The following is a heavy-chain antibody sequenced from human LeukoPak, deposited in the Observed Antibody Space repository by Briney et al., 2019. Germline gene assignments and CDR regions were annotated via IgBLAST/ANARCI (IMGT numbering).Heavy chain of an antibody. J-gene: IGHJ5*02. CDR1: GGTFSSYA. V-gene: IGHV1-69*01. D-gene: IGHD6-13*01. Sequence: SVKVSCKASGGTFSSYAISWVPQAPGQGLEWMGGIIPIFGTANYAQKFQGRVTITADESTSTAYMELSSLRSEDTAVYYCARGAAAAARPNWFDPWGQGTLVTVSS. CDR3: ARGAAAAARPNWFDP. CDR2: IIPIFGTA.